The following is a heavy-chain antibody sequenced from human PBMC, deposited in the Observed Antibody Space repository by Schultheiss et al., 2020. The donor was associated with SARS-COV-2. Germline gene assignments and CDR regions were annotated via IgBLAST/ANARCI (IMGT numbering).Heavy chain of an antibody. CDR3: AGSGYRYGARW. D-gene: IGHD5-18*01. Sequence: SETLSLTCTVSGGSISSSSYYWGWIRQPPGKGLEWIGYIHYSGSTNSNPSLEGRVVTSVDTSKNQFSLKLSSVTAADTAIYYCAGSGYRYGARWWGQGALVTVSS. J-gene: IGHJ4*02. CDR1: GGSISSSSYY. CDR2: IHYSGST. V-gene: IGHV4-61*05.